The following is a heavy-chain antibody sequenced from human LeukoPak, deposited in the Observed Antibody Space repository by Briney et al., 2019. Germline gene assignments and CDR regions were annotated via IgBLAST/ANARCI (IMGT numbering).Heavy chain of an antibody. Sequence: GESLKISCKGSGYSFTSYWIGRVRQMPGKGLEWMGIIYPGDSDTRYSPSFQGQVTISADKSISTAYLQWSSLKASDTAMYYCARQRSSSWYDNDYWGQGTLVTVSS. V-gene: IGHV5-51*01. CDR3: ARQRSSSWYDNDY. CDR1: GYSFTSYW. J-gene: IGHJ4*02. D-gene: IGHD6-13*01. CDR2: IYPGDSDT.